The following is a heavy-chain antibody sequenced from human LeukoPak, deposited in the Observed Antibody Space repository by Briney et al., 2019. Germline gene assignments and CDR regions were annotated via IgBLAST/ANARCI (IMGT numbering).Heavy chain of an antibody. V-gene: IGHV3-23*01. CDR1: GFTFSTYS. CDR2: ISGSGGST. Sequence: GGSLRLSCAASGFTFSTYSINWVRQAPGKGLEWVSAISGSGGSTYYADSVKGRFTISRDNSKNTLYLQMNSLRAEDTAVYYCAKESSSGWYWDVWGKGTTVTVSS. CDR3: AKESSSGWYWDV. J-gene: IGHJ6*04. D-gene: IGHD6-19*01.